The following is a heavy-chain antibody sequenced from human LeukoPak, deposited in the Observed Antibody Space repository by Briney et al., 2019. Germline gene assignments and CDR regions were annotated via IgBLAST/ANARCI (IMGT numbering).Heavy chain of an antibody. CDR3: ARVAREIGYFDY. V-gene: IGHV3-53*01. J-gene: IGHJ4*02. CDR1: GFTVSSNY. D-gene: IGHD2-15*01. Sequence: PGGSLRLSCAASGFTVSSNYMSWVRQAPGKRLEWVSVIYSGGSTYYADSVKGRFTISRDNSKNTLYLQMNSLRAEDTAVYYCARVAREIGYFDYWGQGTLVTVSS. CDR2: IYSGGST.